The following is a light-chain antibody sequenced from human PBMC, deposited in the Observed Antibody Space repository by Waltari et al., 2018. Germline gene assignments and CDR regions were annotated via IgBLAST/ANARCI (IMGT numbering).Light chain of an antibody. V-gene: IGKV1-6*02. CDR1: RNIANI. CDR3: QQGYDFPCT. CDR2: KAS. J-gene: IGKJ4*01. Sequence: MKQSHSSLSASNGDTVTIPCRLSRNIANILNWYQQQPGKAPSLLIYKASSLQSGVPSRFSGSGSGTDFSLTISSLQPEDFATYYCQQGYDFPCTFGRGTKVEIK.